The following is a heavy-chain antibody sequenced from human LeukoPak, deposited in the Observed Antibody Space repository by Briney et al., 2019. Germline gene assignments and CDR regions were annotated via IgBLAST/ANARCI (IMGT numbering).Heavy chain of an antibody. CDR2: INHSGST. CDR3: ARGDTVGYYFDY. CDR1: GGSFSGYY. V-gene: IGHV4-34*01. D-gene: IGHD5-12*01. Sequence: SETLSLTCAVYGGSFSGYYWSWIRQPPGKGLEWIGEINHSGSTDYNPSLKSRVTIPVDTSKNQFSLKLSSVTAADTAVYYCARGDTVGYYFDYWGQGTLVTVSS. J-gene: IGHJ4*02.